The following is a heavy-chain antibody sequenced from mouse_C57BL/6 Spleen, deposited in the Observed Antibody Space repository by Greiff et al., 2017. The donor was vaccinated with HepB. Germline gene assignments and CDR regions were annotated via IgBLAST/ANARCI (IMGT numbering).Heavy chain of an antibody. D-gene: IGHD1-1*01. Sequence: DVKLQESGPELVKPGASVKIPCKASGYTFTDYNMDWVKQSHGKSLEWIGDINPNNGGTIYNQKFKGKATLTVDKSSSTAYMELRSLTSEDTAVYYCAIPFYYGSSPRYWYFDVWGTGTTVTVSS. J-gene: IGHJ1*03. CDR1: GYTFTDYN. CDR3: AIPFYYGSSPRYWYFDV. V-gene: IGHV1-18*01. CDR2: INPNNGGT.